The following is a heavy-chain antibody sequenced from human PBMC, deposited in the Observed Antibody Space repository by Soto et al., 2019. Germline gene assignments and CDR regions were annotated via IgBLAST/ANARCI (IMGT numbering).Heavy chain of an antibody. D-gene: IGHD6-13*01. CDR3: ARVTIARKIRPFDY. J-gene: IGHJ4*02. Sequence: PSETLSLTCAVYGWSFSGYYWSWIRQPPGKGLEWIGEINHSGSTNYNPSLKSRVTISVDTSKNQFSLKLSSVTAADTAVYYCARVTIARKIRPFDYWGQGTLVTVSS. CDR1: GWSFSGYY. V-gene: IGHV4-34*01. CDR2: INHSGST.